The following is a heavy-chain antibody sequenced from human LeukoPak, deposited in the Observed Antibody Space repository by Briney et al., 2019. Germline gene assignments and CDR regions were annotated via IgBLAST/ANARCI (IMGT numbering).Heavy chain of an antibody. Sequence: SETLSLTCTVSGGSISSGGYYWGWIRQHPGKGLEWIGYIYYSGSTYYNPSLKSRVTISVDTSKNQFSLKLSSVTAADTAVYYCTEYRGGAFDIWGQGTMVTVSS. V-gene: IGHV4-31*03. J-gene: IGHJ3*02. D-gene: IGHD2-2*01. CDR3: TEYRGGAFDI. CDR1: GGSISSGGYY. CDR2: IYYSGST.